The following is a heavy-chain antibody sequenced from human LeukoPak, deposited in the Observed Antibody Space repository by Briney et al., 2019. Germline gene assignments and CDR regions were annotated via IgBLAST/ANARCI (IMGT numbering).Heavy chain of an antibody. J-gene: IGHJ4*02. CDR2: VYYSGNT. V-gene: IGHV4-61*01. CDR3: ARHGDSSSYYFDY. Sequence: SETLSLTCTVSGGSVSSGSYYWSWIRQPPGKGLEWIGYVYYSGNTKYNPSLKSRVTMSVDTSKNQFSLRLSSVTARDTAVYYCARHGDSSSYYFDYWGQGTLVTVSS. CDR1: GGSVSSGSYY. D-gene: IGHD6-6*01.